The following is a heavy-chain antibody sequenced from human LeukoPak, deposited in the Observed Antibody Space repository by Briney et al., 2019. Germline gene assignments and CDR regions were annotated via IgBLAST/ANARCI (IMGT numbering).Heavy chain of an antibody. CDR3: TRGAGYGDIVIVPAGI. J-gene: IGHJ4*02. D-gene: IGHD2-2*01. V-gene: IGHV4-34*01. CDR1: GGSFSGFY. CDR2: INHRGST. Sequence: KPSETLSLTCGVYGGSFSGFYWGWIRQPPGKGLEWIGEINHRGSTNYNPSLKSRVTMSVDTSKKQFSLKLSSVTAADTAVYYCTRGAGYGDIVIVPAGIWGQGTLVTVSS.